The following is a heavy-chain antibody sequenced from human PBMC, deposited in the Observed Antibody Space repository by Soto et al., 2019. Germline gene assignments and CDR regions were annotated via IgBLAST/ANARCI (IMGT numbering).Heavy chain of an antibody. Sequence: QPQLQESGPGLVKPSETLSLTCTVSGGSIISDHYYWAWIRQPPGKGLEWSGNMHYSGNTYQNPSLKSRVTIFVDTSKNQFSLHLSSVTAADTAVYYCARHGGNKFDYWGQGTLVTVSS. V-gene: IGHV4-39*01. CDR3: ARHGGNKFDY. D-gene: IGHD3-16*01. J-gene: IGHJ4*02. CDR1: GGSIISDHYY. CDR2: MHYSGNT.